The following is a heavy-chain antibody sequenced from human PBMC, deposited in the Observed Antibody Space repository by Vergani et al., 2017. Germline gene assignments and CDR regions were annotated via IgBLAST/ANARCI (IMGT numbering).Heavy chain of an antibody. CDR1: GFTFSSYA. CDR2: ISYDGSNK. J-gene: IGHJ4*02. Sequence: QVQLVESGGGVVQPGRSLRLSCAASGFTFSSYAMHWVRQAPGKGLEWVAVISYDGSNKYYADSVKGRFTISRDNSKNTLYLQRNSLGADDTVVYYCGKVHPKERAGGGGRVDYWGQGTLVTVSS. D-gene: IGHD3-16*01. CDR3: GKVHPKERAGGGGRVDY. V-gene: IGHV3-30-3*01.